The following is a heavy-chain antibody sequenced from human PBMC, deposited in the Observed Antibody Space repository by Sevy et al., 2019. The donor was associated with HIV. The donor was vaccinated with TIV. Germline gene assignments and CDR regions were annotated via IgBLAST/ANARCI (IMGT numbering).Heavy chain of an antibody. J-gene: IGHJ5*02. CDR3: ARDLAGSKQGGWFDP. V-gene: IGHV1-8*01. D-gene: IGHD3-16*01. Sequence: ASVNVSCKASGYTFTNYDINWVRQATGQGLEWMGWMNPNSGNTGYAQKFQGRVTMIRNTSMSTAYMELSILTSDDTAVYYCARDLAGSKQGGWFDPWGQGTLVTVSS. CDR2: MNPNSGNT. CDR1: GYTFTNYD.